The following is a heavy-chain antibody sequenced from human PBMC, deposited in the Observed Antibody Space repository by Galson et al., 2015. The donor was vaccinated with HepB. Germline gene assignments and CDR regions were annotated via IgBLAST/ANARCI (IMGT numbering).Heavy chain of an antibody. CDR3: VKGRSWQWLKQDYFDN. V-gene: IGHV3-64D*06. D-gene: IGHD6-19*01. CDR2: ISSNGGST. J-gene: IGHJ4*02. Sequence: SLRLSCAASGFLFSSCAMQWVRQAPGKGLEYLSAISSNGGSTYYADSVKGRFTISRDNSKNTLYLQMRSLRVEDTAVYYCVKGRSWQWLKQDYFDNWGQGSLVTVSS. CDR1: GFLFSSCA.